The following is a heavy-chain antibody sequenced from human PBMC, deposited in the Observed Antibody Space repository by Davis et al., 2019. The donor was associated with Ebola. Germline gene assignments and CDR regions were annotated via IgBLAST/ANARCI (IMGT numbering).Heavy chain of an antibody. CDR2: VTGTGAGT. CDR3: AKGKADFILDWLDP. Sequence: PGGSLRLSCAASGLTSGNYAMAWVRQAPGKGLEWVSTVTGTGAGTFYADSVKGRFTISRDNSRNTLYLQMNSLRAEYTAVYYCAKGKADFILDWLDPWGQGTLVTVSS. CDR1: GLTSGNYA. J-gene: IGHJ5*02. V-gene: IGHV3-23*01.